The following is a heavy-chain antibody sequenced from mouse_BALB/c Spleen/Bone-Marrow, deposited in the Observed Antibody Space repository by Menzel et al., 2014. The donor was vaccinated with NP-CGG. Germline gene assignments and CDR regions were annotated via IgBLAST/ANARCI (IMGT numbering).Heavy chain of an antibody. V-gene: IGHV2-9*02. D-gene: IGHD3-2*02. CDR2: IWAGGST. CDR1: GFSLTNYG. J-gene: IGHJ4*01. Sequence: VQLQQSGPGLVAPSQSLSITCTVSGFSLTNYGVHWVRQPPGKGLEWLGVIWAGGSTNYNSAPMSRLSISKDNSKSQVFLKMNSLQTDDTTMYYCARVTSSAVGAMDYWGQGTSVTVSS. CDR3: ARVTSSAVGAMDY.